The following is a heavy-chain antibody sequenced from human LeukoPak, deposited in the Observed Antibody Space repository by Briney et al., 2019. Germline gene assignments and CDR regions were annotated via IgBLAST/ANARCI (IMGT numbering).Heavy chain of an antibody. V-gene: IGHV4-34*01. D-gene: IGHD5-24*01. CDR3: ARGRDRSKAGDL. J-gene: IGHJ5*02. CDR1: GGSCDDYY. Sequence: SETLSLTCAVHGGSCDDYYCSWIRQPPGKGLEWIGEIHPHGIFYYNSSLTSRVTISIDTSNSPFSLRLTSVTAADTALYYCARGRDRSKAGDLWGQGSLVIVSS. CDR2: IHPHGIF.